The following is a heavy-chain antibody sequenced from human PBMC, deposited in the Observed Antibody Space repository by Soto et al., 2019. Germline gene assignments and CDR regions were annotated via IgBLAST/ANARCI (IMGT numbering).Heavy chain of an antibody. J-gene: IGHJ4*02. CDR3: ARWNYDPAHFDY. Sequence: QVQLVEPGGGLVKPGGSLRLSCAASGFTFSDYYMSWIRQAPGKGLEWVSYISSSGSTIYYADSVKGRFTISRDTAKNSLDLQMNSLRAEDTAVYCCARWNYDPAHFDYWGQGTLVTVSS. V-gene: IGHV3-11*01. CDR1: GFTFSDYY. D-gene: IGHD3-3*01. CDR2: ISSSGSTI.